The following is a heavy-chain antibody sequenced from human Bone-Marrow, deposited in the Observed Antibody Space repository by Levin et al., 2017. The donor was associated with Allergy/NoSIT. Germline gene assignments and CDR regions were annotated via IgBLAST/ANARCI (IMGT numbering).Heavy chain of an antibody. CDR3: ARYVGRQLVRGNYYDYGMDV. CDR1: GGSISSYY. V-gene: IGHV4-59*01. D-gene: IGHD6-6*01. Sequence: SETLSLTCTVSGGSISSYYWSWIRQPPGKGLEWIGYIYYSGSTNYNPSLKSRVTISVDTSKNQFSLKLSSVTAADTAVYYCARYVGRQLVRGNYYDYGMDVWGQGTTVTVSS. CDR2: IYYSGST. J-gene: IGHJ6*02.